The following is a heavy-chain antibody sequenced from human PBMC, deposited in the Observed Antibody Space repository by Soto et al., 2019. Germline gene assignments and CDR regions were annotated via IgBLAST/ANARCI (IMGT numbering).Heavy chain of an antibody. V-gene: IGHV3-30*03. J-gene: IGHJ6*02. Sequence: QVQLVEAGGGVVQPGRSLRLSCGASGFTFNSHGRHWVRQAPGKGLEWVAVISYEGSNNFYAESVKGRFTISRDNSKNTLYLQMNSLRREDTAVYYCARGAEYQLLSRDYFYGMDVWGQGTTVTVSS. D-gene: IGHD2-2*01. CDR1: GFTFNSHG. CDR2: ISYEGSNN. CDR3: ARGAEYQLLSRDYFYGMDV.